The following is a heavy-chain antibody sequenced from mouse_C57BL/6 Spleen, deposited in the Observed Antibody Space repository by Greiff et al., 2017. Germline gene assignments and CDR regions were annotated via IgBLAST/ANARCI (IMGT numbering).Heavy chain of an antibody. CDR3: AREGDYGDV. CDR1: GYAFSSSW. V-gene: IGHV1-82*01. D-gene: IGHD2-4*01. Sequence: VQLQHSGPELVKPGASVKISCKASGYAFSSSWMNWVKQRPGKGLEWIGRIYPGDGDTNYNGKFKGKATLTADKSSSTAYMQLSSLTSEDSAVYFCAREGDYGDVWGTGTTVTVSS. J-gene: IGHJ1*03. CDR2: IYPGDGDT.